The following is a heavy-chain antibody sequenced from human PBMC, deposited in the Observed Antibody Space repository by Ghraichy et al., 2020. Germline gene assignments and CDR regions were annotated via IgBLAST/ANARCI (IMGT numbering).Heavy chain of an antibody. J-gene: IGHJ4*02. Sequence: SETLSLTCTVSGGSISSYYWSWIRQPPGKGLEWIGYIYYSGSTNYNPSLKSRVTISVDTSKNQFSLKLSSVTAADTAVYYCARSLRYYDILTGYFPGTRVIEYWGQGTLVTVSS. CDR1: GGSISSYY. CDR3: ARSLRYYDILTGYFPGTRVIEY. D-gene: IGHD3-9*01. CDR2: IYYSGST. V-gene: IGHV4-59*01.